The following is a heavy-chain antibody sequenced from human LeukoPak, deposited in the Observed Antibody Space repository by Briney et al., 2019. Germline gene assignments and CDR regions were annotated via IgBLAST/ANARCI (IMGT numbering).Heavy chain of an antibody. CDR1: GYTFTSYG. Sequence: ASVKVSCKASGYTFTSYGISWVRQAPGQGLEWMGWISAYNGNTNYAQKLQGRVTMTTDTSTSTAYMELRSLRSDDTAVYYCARLSHYYDSSGPGADAFDIWGQGTMVTVSS. D-gene: IGHD3-22*01. CDR2: ISAYNGNT. J-gene: IGHJ3*02. CDR3: ARLSHYYDSSGPGADAFDI. V-gene: IGHV1-18*01.